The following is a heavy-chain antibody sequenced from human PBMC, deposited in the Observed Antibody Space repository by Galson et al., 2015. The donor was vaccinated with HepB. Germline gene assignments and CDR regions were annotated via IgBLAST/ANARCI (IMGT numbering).Heavy chain of an antibody. CDR3: AKWTWGSTSSPNWFDA. CDR1: GFTFNNYA. V-gene: IGHV3-23*01. CDR2: ITSSADNT. Sequence: SLRLSCAASGFTFNNYAMNWVRQPPGEGLEWVSTITSSADNTFYTDSVKGRFTISRDNSKNTLYLQMNSLRAEDTAIYRCAKWTWGSTSSPNWFDAWGQGTLVSVSS. J-gene: IGHJ5*02. D-gene: IGHD2-2*01.